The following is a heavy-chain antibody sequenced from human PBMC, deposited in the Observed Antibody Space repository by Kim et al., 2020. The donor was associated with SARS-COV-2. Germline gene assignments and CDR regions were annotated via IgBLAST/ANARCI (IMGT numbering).Heavy chain of an antibody. D-gene: IGHD1-26*01. CDR3: AKDGGGSGFDY. Sequence: TYYADSVKGRFTISRDNSKNTLYLQMNSLRAEDTAVYYCAKDGGGSGFDYWGQGTLVTVSS. J-gene: IGHJ4*02. V-gene: IGHV3-23*01. CDR2: T.